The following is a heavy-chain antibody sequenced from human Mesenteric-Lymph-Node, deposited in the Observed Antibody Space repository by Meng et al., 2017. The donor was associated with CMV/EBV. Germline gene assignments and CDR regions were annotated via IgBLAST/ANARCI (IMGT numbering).Heavy chain of an antibody. J-gene: IGHJ6*02. CDR3: ARDSVTAYYYYGMDV. D-gene: IGHD1-14*01. V-gene: IGHV3-48*03. Sequence: GESLKISCAASGFTFSSYEMNWVRQAPGKGLEWVSYISSSGSTIYYADSVKGRFTISRDNAKNSLYLQMNSLRAEDTAVYYCARDSVTAYYYYGMDVWGQGTTVTVSS. CDR2: ISSSGSTI. CDR1: GFTFSSYE.